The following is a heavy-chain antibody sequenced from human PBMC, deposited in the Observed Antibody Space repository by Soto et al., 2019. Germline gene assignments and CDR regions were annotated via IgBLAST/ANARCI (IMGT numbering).Heavy chain of an antibody. Sequence: GGSLSLSCAASEVTFSNYAMSWVRQAPGKGLEWVSAISYGGGTTYYADSVKGRFTSSRDNSKNTLYLQMNSLRAEDTAVYYCAKNPGYYYDSTGYHFDYWGHGTLVTVSS. CDR1: EVTFSNYA. CDR2: ISYGGGTT. J-gene: IGHJ4*01. V-gene: IGHV3-23*01. D-gene: IGHD3-22*01. CDR3: AKNPGYYYDSTGYHFDY.